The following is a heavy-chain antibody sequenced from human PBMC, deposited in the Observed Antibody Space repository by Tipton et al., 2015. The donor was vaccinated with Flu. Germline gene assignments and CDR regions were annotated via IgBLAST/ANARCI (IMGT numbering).Heavy chain of an antibody. J-gene: IGHJ4*02. V-gene: IGHV3-30*09. D-gene: IGHD6-19*01. Sequence: SLRLSCAASGFAFSSSAMHWVRQAPGKGLEWLTVISNSGNVKHYADSVTGRFAISRDNSKNALYLLINSLRGEDTAVYYCAKDGWDTSGWYPFDYWGQGTLVTVSS. CDR1: GFAFSSSA. CDR2: ISNSGNVK. CDR3: AKDGWDTSGWYPFDY.